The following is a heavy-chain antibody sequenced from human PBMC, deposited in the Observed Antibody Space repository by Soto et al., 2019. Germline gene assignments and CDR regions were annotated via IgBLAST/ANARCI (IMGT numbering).Heavy chain of an antibody. Sequence: PSETLSLTCSVSGGSIRSYYWSWIRQSPEKGLEWIGYFYHSGNANYSPSLKSRVTISVETSKNQLSRSVRTVTAADTAVYFGVWFSSVDSYGYVKVGLDVWGQGTTVTVSS. D-gene: IGHD5-18*01. CDR1: GGSIRSYY. J-gene: IGHJ6*02. CDR2: FYHSGNA. V-gene: IGHV4-59*01. CDR3: VWFSSVDSYGYVKVGLDV.